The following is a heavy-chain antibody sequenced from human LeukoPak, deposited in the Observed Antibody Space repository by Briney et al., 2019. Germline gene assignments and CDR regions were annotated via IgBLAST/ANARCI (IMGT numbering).Heavy chain of an antibody. Sequence: PGGSLRLSCAASGFTFSSYGMHWVRQAPGKGLEWVAFIRYDGSNKYYADSVKGRFTISRDNSKNTLYLQMNSLRTEDMAVYYCANLNGGNSASLDYWGQGTLVTVSS. D-gene: IGHD4-23*01. J-gene: IGHJ4*02. CDR1: GFTFSSYG. V-gene: IGHV3-30*02. CDR3: ANLNGGNSASLDY. CDR2: IRYDGSNK.